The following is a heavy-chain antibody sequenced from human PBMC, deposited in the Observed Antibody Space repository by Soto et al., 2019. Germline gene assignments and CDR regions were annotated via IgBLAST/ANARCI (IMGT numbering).Heavy chain of an antibody. CDR3: ASGGRTGYTSGWYVGY. CDR2: ISSSTSTI. Sequence: EVQLVESGGGLVQPGGSLRLSCAASGFTFSTYSMNWVRQAPGKGLEWVSYISSSTSTIYYADSVKGRFTISRDNAKKSRFLQMNSLRAVDTVVYGCASGGRTGYTSGWYVGYWGQGTLVTVSS. CDR1: GFTFSTYS. D-gene: IGHD6-19*01. J-gene: IGHJ4*02. V-gene: IGHV3-48*01.